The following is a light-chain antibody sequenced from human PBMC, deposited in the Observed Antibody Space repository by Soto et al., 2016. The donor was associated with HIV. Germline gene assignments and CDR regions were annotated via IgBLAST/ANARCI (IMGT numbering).Light chain of an antibody. CDR1: NLGDKY. CDR3: QAWDSSAVV. V-gene: IGLV3-1*01. J-gene: IGLJ2*01. CDR2: QDS. Sequence: SYELTQPPSVSVSPGQTASITCSGDNLGDKYACWYQQKAGQSPILVIYQDSKRPSGIPERFSGSSSGNTATLTISGTQAMDEADYYCQAWDSSAVVFGRRDQADRP.